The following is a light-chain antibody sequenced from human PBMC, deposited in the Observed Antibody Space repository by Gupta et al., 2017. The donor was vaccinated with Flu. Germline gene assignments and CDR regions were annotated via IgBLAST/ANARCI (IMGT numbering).Light chain of an antibody. CDR3: LVYNGSVWV. CDR1: TGAVTSAYY. J-gene: IGLJ3*02. Sequence: QPVAPQAPSLPVSPGGTVTLTCASNTGAVTSAYYPNWFQQKPEQAPRALIYSTSNKHTWTPGRFSGSRPGGKAALTLSGVQAEDEDDYYCLVYNGSVWVFGGGTKLTVL. V-gene: IGLV7-43*01. CDR2: STS.